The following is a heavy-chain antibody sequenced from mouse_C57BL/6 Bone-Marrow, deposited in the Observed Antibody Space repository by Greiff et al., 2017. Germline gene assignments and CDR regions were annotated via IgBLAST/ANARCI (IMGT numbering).Heavy chain of an antibody. V-gene: IGHV1-55*01. J-gene: IGHJ2*01. CDR3: ASTYYFDC. CDR1: GYTFTSYW. CDR2: IYPSSGST. Sequence: VQLQQPGAELVKPGASVKMSCKASGYTFTSYWITWVKQRPGQGLEWIGDIYPSSGSTNYNEKFKSKATLTVDTSSSTAYMQSSSLTSADSAVYYCASTYYFDCWGQGTTLTVSS.